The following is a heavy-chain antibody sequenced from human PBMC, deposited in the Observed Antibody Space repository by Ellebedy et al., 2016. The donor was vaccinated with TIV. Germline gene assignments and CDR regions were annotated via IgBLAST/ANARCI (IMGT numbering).Heavy chain of an antibody. CDR3: ARGASGSYPLPLDY. CDR1: GYTFTNYG. Sequence: ASVKVSXXASGYTFTNYGISWVRQAPGQGLEWMGWISPYNGNTNYAQKFQGRVTMTSDTSTSTAYMELRSLRSDDTAVYYCARGASGSYPLPLDYWGQGTLVTVSS. V-gene: IGHV1-18*01. CDR2: ISPYNGNT. J-gene: IGHJ4*02. D-gene: IGHD1-26*01.